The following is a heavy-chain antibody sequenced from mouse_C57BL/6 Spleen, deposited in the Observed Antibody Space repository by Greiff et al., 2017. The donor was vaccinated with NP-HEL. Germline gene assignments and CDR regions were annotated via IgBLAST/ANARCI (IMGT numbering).Heavy chain of an antibody. CDR2: IRLKSDNYAT. CDR3: KTVPYYAMDY. V-gene: IGHV6-3*01. J-gene: IGHJ4*01. Sequence: EVKLMESGGGLVQPGGSMKLSCVASGFTFSNYWMNWVRQSPEKGLEWVAQIRLKSDNYATHYAESVKGRFTISRDDSKSSVYLQMNNLRAEDTGIYYCKTVPYYAMDYWGQGTSVTVSS. CDR1: GFTFSNYW.